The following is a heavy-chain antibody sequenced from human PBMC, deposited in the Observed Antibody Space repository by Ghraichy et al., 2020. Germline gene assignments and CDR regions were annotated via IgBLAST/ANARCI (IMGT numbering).Heavy chain of an antibody. CDR1: GFTFSSYG. CDR2: ISYDGSNK. V-gene: IGHV3-30*18. Sequence: GGSLRLSCAASGFTFSSYGMHWVRQAPGKGLEWVAVISYDGSNKYYADSVKGRFTISRDNSKNTLYLQMNSLRAEDTAVYYCAKGGRGSIVVGRGYWGQGTLVTVSS. CDR3: AKGGRGSIVVGRGY. D-gene: IGHD2-21*01. J-gene: IGHJ4*02.